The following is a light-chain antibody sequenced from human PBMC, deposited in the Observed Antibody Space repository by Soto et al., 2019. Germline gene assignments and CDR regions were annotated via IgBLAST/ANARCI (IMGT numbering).Light chain of an antibody. V-gene: IGKV3-20*01. J-gene: IGKJ5*01. CDR3: QQYGGSPIT. CDR2: GTS. Sequence: EIVLTQSPATLSLSPGERATLSCRASQSVSSYLAWYQQKPGQAPRLLIYGTSSRATGIPDRFSGSGSGTDFTLTISGLEPEDFALYYCQQYGGSPITFGLGTRLEIK. CDR1: QSVSSY.